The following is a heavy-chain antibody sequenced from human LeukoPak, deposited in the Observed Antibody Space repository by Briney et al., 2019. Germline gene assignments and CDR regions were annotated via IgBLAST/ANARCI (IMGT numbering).Heavy chain of an antibody. V-gene: IGHV4-39*07. CDR1: DDSISSSSYY. D-gene: IGHD6-13*01. Sequence: PSETLSLTCSVSDDSISSSSYYWGWIRQPPGKGLEWIGSIYYSGSTYYNPSLKSRVTISVDTSKNQFSLKLSSVTAADTAVYYCARVAPTAGDHFDYWGQGTLVTVSS. CDR3: ARVAPTAGDHFDY. CDR2: IYYSGST. J-gene: IGHJ4*02.